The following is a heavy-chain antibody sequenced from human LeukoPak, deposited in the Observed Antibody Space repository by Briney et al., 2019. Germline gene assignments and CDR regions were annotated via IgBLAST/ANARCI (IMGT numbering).Heavy chain of an antibody. V-gene: IGHV3-53*04. CDR3: ARVDTVMAYYFDL. Sequence: GGSLRLSCAASGFTVSTNCMTWVRQAPGKGLEWVSTIYSGGTTYYADSVMARFTISRHNSRNTLYLQMNSLRAEDTAVYYCARVDTVMAYYFDLWGQGTLVTVSS. D-gene: IGHD5-18*01. CDR1: GFTVSTNC. CDR2: IYSGGTT. J-gene: IGHJ4*02.